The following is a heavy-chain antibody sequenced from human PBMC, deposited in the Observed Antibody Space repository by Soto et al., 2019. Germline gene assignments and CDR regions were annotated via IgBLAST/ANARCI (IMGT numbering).Heavy chain of an antibody. CDR1: GGTFSSYA. D-gene: IGHD3-22*01. J-gene: IGHJ5*02. CDR2: IIPIFGTA. CDR3: ARDYYDSSGYYWFDP. Sequence: SVTVSCKASGGTFSSYASSWVRPAPGQGLEWMGGIIPIFGTANYAQKFQGRVTITADESTSTAYMELSSLRSEDTAVYYCARDYYDSSGYYWFDPWGQGTLVTVSS. V-gene: IGHV1-69*13.